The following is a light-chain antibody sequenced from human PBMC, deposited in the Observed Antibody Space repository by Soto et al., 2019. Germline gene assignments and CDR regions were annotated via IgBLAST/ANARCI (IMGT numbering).Light chain of an antibody. J-gene: IGKJ3*01. Sequence: EIVLTQSPGTLSLSPGERATLSCRASQSVTINYLAWYQQKPGQAPRLLVYGASTRATGIPDRFSGSGSGTDFTLTISRLEPEDFAVYYCQQYGSSPFTFGPGTKADIK. CDR1: QSVTINY. CDR3: QQYGSSPFT. CDR2: GAS. V-gene: IGKV3-20*01.